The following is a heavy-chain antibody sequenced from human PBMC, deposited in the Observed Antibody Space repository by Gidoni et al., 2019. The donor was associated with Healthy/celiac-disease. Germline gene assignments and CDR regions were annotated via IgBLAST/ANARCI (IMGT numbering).Heavy chain of an antibody. V-gene: IGHV1-2*02. Sequence: QVQLVQSGAAVKQPGASVKVSCKASGYTFTGYYMHWVRQAPGQGLEWMGWINPNSGGTNYAQKFQGRVTMTRDTSISTAYMELSRLRSDDTAVYYCARDPAYSGSYPFDYWGQGTLVTVSS. CDR1: GYTFTGYY. CDR3: ARDPAYSGSYPFDY. D-gene: IGHD1-26*01. J-gene: IGHJ4*02. CDR2: INPNSGGT.